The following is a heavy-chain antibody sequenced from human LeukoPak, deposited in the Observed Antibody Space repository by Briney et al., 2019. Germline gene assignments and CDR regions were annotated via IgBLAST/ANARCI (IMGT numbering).Heavy chain of an antibody. CDR2: FYTSANT. D-gene: IGHD3-22*01. V-gene: IGHV4-4*09. Sequence: SDTLSLTCTVSSDSVSGYYGSWIRQPPGKGLEWIGYFYTSANTNYNPSLKSRVTMSVDTSKNQFSLKLTSVTAADTAVYYCARGLRDEERHYGYYYMDVWGKGTTVTVSS. CDR1: SDSVSGYY. J-gene: IGHJ6*03. CDR3: ARGLRDEERHYGYYYMDV.